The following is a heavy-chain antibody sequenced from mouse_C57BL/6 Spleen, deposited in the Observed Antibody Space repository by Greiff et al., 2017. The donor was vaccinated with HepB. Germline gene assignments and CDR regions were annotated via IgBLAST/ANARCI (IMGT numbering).Heavy chain of an antibody. CDR2: IHPNSGST. J-gene: IGHJ4*01. V-gene: IGHV1-64*01. D-gene: IGHD1-1*01. CDR1: GYTFTSYW. CDR3: ARETLLLRRDMDY. Sequence: QVQLQQPGAELVKPGASVKLSCKASGYTFTSYWMHWVKQRPGQGLEWIGMIHPNSGSTNYNEKFKSKATLTVDKSSSTAYMQLSSLTSEDSAVYYCARETLLLRRDMDYWGQGTSVTVSS.